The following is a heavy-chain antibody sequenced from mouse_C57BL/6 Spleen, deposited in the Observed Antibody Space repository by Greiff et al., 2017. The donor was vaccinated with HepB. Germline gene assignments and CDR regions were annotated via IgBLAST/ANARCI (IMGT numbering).Heavy chain of an antibody. D-gene: IGHD2-2*01. Sequence: LVKPGASVKISCKASGYSFTDYNMNWVKQSNGKSLEWIGVINPNYGTTSYNQKFKGKATLTVDQSSSTAYMQLNSLTSEDSAVYYCARSGAYGYDGAWFAYWGQGTLVTVSA. CDR3: ARSGAYGYDGAWFAY. CDR1: GYSFTDYN. V-gene: IGHV1-39*01. J-gene: IGHJ3*01. CDR2: INPNYGTT.